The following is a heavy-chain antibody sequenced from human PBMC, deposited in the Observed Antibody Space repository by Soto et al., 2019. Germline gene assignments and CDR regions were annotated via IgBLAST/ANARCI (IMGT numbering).Heavy chain of an antibody. D-gene: IGHD3-22*01. CDR1: GGSFSGYY. CDR3: ARFPWLSPYYYGMDV. J-gene: IGHJ6*02. V-gene: IGHV4-34*01. Sequence: SETLSLTCAVYGGSFSGYYWSWIRQPPGKGLEWIGEINHSGSTNYNPSLKSRVTISVDTSKNQFSLKLSSVTAADTAVYYCARFPWLSPYYYGMDVWGQGTTVTVSS. CDR2: INHSGST.